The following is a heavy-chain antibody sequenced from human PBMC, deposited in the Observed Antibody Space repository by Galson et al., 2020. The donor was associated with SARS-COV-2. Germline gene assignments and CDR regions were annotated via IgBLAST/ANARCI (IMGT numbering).Heavy chain of an antibody. D-gene: IGHD2-15*01. CDR2: ISHHGTDQ. Sequence: TGGSLTLSCAASASQLSDYAMHCVRQPPGKVLEWVARISHHGTDQYYADSVKGRLTVSRDNSKNTLFLQIDSLRAEDTAVYFCAKITGGYFGAFHIWGRGTKVTVSS. V-gene: IGHV3-30-3*01. CDR3: AKITGGYFGAFHI. J-gene: IGHJ3*02. CDR1: ASQLSDYA.